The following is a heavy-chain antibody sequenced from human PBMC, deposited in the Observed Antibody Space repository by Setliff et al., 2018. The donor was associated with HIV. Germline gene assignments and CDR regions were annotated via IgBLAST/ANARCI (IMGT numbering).Heavy chain of an antibody. J-gene: IGHJ3*02. D-gene: IGHD4-17*01. CDR1: GGSIGSHY. CDR2: MYFSGNA. CDR3: ARGTTLNVVPDAFDI. V-gene: IGHV4-59*08. Sequence: KPSETLSLTCTVSGGSIGSHYWSWIRQAPGKGLEWIGTMYFSGNARPSPSLKSRVTISVDTSKNQFSLRLNSLTAADTAVYYCARGTTLNVVPDAFDIWGQGTMVTVSS.